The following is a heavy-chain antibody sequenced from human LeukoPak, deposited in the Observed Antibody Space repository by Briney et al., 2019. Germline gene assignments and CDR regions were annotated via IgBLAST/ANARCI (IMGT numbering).Heavy chain of an antibody. Sequence: SETLSLTRTVSGGSISSYYWSWIRQPPGKGLEWIGYIYYSGSTNYNPSLKSRVTISVDTSKNQFSLKLSSVTAADTAVYYCARDGRATMVRGVIDSTPPNWFDPWGQGTLVTVSS. CDR3: ARDGRATMVRGVIDSTPPNWFDP. D-gene: IGHD3-10*01. V-gene: IGHV4-59*01. J-gene: IGHJ5*02. CDR1: GGSISSYY. CDR2: IYYSGST.